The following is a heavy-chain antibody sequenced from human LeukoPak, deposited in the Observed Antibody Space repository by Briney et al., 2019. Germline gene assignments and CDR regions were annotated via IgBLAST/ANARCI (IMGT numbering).Heavy chain of an antibody. CDR2: ISSSTTYI. J-gene: IGHJ4*02. CDR1: GFSFSTSS. V-gene: IGHV3-21*06. Sequence: GGSLRLSCTASGFSFSTSSMNWVRQAPGKGLQWVSSISSSTTYIHYADSVRGRFTISRDNAKNSLYLQMGSLRVEDTAVYYCARDRAFYDYIWGSRHLDSWGQGTLVTVSS. CDR3: ARDRAFYDYIWGSRHLDS. D-gene: IGHD3-16*01.